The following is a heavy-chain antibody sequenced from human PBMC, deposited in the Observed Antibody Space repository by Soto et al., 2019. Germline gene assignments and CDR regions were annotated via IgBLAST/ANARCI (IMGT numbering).Heavy chain of an antibody. D-gene: IGHD6-13*01. J-gene: IGHJ5*02. CDR2: IYHSGST. V-gene: IGHV4-30-2*01. CDR1: GGSISSGGYS. Sequence: SEALSLTCAVSGGSISSGGYSWSWIRQPPGKGLEWIGYIYHSGSTYYNPSLKSRVTISVDRSKNQFSLKLSSVTGADTAVYYCARVFSDSRSFFAPWGQGTLVTVSS. CDR3: ARVFSDSRSFFAP.